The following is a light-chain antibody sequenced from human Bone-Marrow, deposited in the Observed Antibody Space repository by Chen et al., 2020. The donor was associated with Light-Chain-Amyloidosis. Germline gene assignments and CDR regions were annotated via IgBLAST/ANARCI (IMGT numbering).Light chain of an antibody. CDR1: NLVSTI. CDR2: DDS. CDR3: QVWDRSSDRPV. J-gene: IGLJ3*02. V-gene: IGLV3-21*02. Sequence: SYVLPPPSSVSWAPGQTATIACEGNNLVSTIVHWYQQTPGQAPRLVVYDDSDRPSWIPERVSGVNSGNTATLTISRVEAWDEADYYCQVWDRSSDRPVFGGGTKLTVL.